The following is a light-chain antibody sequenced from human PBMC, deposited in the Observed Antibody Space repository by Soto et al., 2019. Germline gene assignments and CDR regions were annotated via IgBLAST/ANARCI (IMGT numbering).Light chain of an antibody. J-gene: IGKJ2*01. CDR3: QQSYSTPT. CDR1: QSVSIY. Sequence: DIQMTQSPSSLSVSVGDRVTITCRTSQSVSIYVNWYQQKPGKAPILLIYASSSLQSGVPSRFSGSGSGTDFTLTISSLEPEDYATYYCQQSYSTPTFGQGTKVDIK. V-gene: IGKV1-39*01. CDR2: ASS.